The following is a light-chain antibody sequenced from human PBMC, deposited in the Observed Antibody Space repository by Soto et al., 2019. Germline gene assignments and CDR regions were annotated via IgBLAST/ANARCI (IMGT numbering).Light chain of an antibody. CDR3: NSYTSSNTLYV. CDR2: EVS. Sequence: QSALTQPASVPGSPGQSITISCTGTSSDVGDYNFVSWYQQHPGKAPKLMIYEVSHRPSGVSNRFSGSKSGNTASLTISGLQADDEADYYCNSYTSSNTLYVFGTGTK. V-gene: IGLV2-14*01. CDR1: SSDVGDYNF. J-gene: IGLJ1*01.